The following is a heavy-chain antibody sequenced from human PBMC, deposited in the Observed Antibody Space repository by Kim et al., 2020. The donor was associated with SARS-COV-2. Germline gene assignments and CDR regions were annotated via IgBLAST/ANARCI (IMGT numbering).Heavy chain of an antibody. D-gene: IGHD3-3*01. CDR3: AKDLFNLKWLLWGRFYYYGMDV. CDR1: GFTFSNYD. J-gene: IGHJ6*02. Sequence: GRSLRLSCAASGFTFSNYDIHWVRQAPGKGLEWVAVISSDGSNKYYADSVKGRFTISRDNSKNTLYLQMNSLRAEDTAVYYCAKDLFNLKWLLWGRFYYYGMDVWGQGTTVTVSS. V-gene: IGHV3-30*18. CDR2: ISSDGSNK.